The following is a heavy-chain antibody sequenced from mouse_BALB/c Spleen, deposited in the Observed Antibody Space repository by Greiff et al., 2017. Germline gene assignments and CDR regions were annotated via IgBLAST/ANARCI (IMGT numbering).Heavy chain of an antibody. Sequence: EVKLVESGGGLVQPGGSLKLSCAASGFTFSSYGMYWVRQTPEKRLEWVATISDGGSYTYYPDSVKGRFTISRDNAKNNLYLQMSSLKSEDTAMYYCARAITTATWFAYWGQGTLVTVSA. CDR1: GFTFSSYG. D-gene: IGHD1-2*01. V-gene: IGHV5-4*02. CDR2: ISDGGSYT. CDR3: ARAITTATWFAY. J-gene: IGHJ3*01.